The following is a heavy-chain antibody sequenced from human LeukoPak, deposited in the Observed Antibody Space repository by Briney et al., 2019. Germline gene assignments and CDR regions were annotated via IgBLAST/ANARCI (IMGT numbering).Heavy chain of an antibody. CDR3: AKTSYYDFWSGYYKGRYYFDY. CDR1: GFTFSSYA. CDR2: ISYDGSNK. D-gene: IGHD3-3*01. Sequence: GGSLRLSCAASGFTFSSYAMHWVRQAPGKGLEWVAVISYDGSNKYYADSVKGRFTISRDNSKNTLYLQMNSLRAEDTAVYYCAKTSYYDFWSGYYKGRYYFDYWGQGTLVTVSS. J-gene: IGHJ4*02. V-gene: IGHV3-30-3*02.